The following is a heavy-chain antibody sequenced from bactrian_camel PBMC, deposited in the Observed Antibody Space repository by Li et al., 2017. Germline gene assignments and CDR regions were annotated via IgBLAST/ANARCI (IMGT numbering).Heavy chain of an antibody. J-gene: IGHJ4*01. D-gene: IGHD5*01. Sequence: DVQLVESGGGLVEPGGSLRLSCAASGFTFSNSAMTWIRQAPGKGLEWVSLIDANGGNTYYADSVKGRFTISRDNAENTLYLQLNNLKTEDTAMYYCVALAWGLNYWGQGTQVTVS. CDR3: VALAWGLNY. CDR2: IDANGGNT. CDR1: GFTFSNSA. V-gene: IGHV3S31*01.